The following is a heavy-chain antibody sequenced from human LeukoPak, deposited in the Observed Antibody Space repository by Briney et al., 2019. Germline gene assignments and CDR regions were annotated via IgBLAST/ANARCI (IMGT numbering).Heavy chain of an antibody. Sequence: GESLKISCKGSGYSFTSYWIGWVRQMPGKGLEWMGIIYLGDSDTRYSPSFQGQVTISADKSISTAYLQWSSLKASDTAMYYCARLWDRYSGSYYGWFDPWGQGTLVTVSS. CDR2: IYLGDSDT. CDR3: ARLWDRYSGSYYGWFDP. V-gene: IGHV5-51*01. D-gene: IGHD1-26*01. J-gene: IGHJ5*02. CDR1: GYSFTSYW.